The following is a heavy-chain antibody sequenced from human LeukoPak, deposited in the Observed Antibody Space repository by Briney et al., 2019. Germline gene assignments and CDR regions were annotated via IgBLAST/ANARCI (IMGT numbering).Heavy chain of an antibody. J-gene: IGHJ4*02. Sequence: PGGSLTLSCAASGFTFSSYSMNWVRQAPGQGLEWVSSISSSSSNIYYADSVKGRFTISRDNAKNSLYLQMNSLRVEATAVYYCAKCTSRRPVGSLREIKISREIDYWGQGTLVTVSS. CDR3: AKCTSRRPVGSLREIKISREIDY. D-gene: IGHD3-9*01. V-gene: IGHV3-21*01. CDR2: ISSSSSNI. CDR1: GFTFSSYS.